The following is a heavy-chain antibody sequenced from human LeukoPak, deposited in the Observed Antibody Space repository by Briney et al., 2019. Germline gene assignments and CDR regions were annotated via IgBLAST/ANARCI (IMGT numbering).Heavy chain of an antibody. CDR1: GGSISSSNW. J-gene: IGHJ4*02. CDR3: ARAYSSSWYYFDY. D-gene: IGHD6-13*01. Sequence: SETLSLTCAVSGGSISSSNWWSWVRQPPGKGLEWTGEIYHSGSTNYNPSLKSRVTISVDTSKNQFSLKLSSVTAADTAAYYCARAYSSSWYYFDYWGQGTLVTVSS. CDR2: IYHSGST. V-gene: IGHV4-4*02.